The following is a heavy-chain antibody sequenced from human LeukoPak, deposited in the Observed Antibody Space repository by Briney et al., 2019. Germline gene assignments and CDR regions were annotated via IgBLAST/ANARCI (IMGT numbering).Heavy chain of an antibody. CDR1: GFTFSSYA. V-gene: IGHV3-64*01. CDR2: ISSNGGST. CDR3: ASFSIAVASTRGAFDI. D-gene: IGHD6-19*01. Sequence: GGSLRLSCAASGFTFSSYAMHWVRQAPGKGLEYVSAISSNGGSTYYANSVNGRFTISRDNSKNTLYLQMGSLRAEDMAVYYCASFSIAVASTRGAFDIWGQGRMVTVSS. J-gene: IGHJ3*02.